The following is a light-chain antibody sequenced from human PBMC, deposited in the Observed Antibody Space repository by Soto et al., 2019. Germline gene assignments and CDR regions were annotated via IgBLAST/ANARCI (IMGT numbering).Light chain of an antibody. CDR2: TNT. V-gene: IGLV1-40*01. Sequence: QSVLTQPHSVSGAPGQRVTISCTGSSSNIGANYDVHWYQHLPGTAPKLLIYTNTDRPSGVPDRFSGSKSGTSASLAITGLQAEDEADYYCQSYDSSLSGFVVGTGTKLTVL. J-gene: IGLJ1*01. CDR1: SSNIGANYD. CDR3: QSYDSSLSGFV.